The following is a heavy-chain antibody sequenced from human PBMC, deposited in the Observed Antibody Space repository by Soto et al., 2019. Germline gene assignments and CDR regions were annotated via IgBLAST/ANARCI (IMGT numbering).Heavy chain of an antibody. D-gene: IGHD3-3*01. J-gene: IGHJ6*03. CDR1: GFTFSSYW. Sequence: GGSLRLSCAASGFTFSSYWMSWVRQAPGKGLEWVANIKQDGSEKYYVDSVKGRFTISRDNAKNSLYLQMNSLRAEDTAVYYCAREVPGFLEWLPYYYYMDVWGKGTTVTVSS. CDR3: AREVPGFLEWLPYYYYMDV. V-gene: IGHV3-7*01. CDR2: IKQDGSEK.